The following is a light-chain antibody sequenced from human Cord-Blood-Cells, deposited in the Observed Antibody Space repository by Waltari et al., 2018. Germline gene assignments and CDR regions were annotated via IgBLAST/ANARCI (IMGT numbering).Light chain of an antibody. V-gene: IGKV4-1*01. J-gene: IGKJ4*01. Sequence: DIVMTQSPDSLAVPLGERPTINCKSSQSVLYSSNNKNYLAWYQQKPGQPPKLLIYWASTRESGVPDRFSGSGSGTDFTLTISSLQADDVAVYYCQQYYSTPLTFGGGTKVEIK. CDR1: QSVLYSSNNKNY. CDR3: QQYYSTPLT. CDR2: WAS.